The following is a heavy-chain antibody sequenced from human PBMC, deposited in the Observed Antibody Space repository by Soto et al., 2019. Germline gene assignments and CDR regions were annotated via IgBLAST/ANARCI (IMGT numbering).Heavy chain of an antibody. Sequence: GGSLRLSCAASGFTFSSYSMNWVRQAPGKGLEWVSSISSSSSYIYYADSVKGRFTISRDNAKDSLYLQMNSLRAEDTAVYYCARDFCSGGSCYSDYWGPGTLVTVSS. V-gene: IGHV3-21*01. CDR2: ISSSSSYI. J-gene: IGHJ4*02. D-gene: IGHD2-15*01. CDR1: GFTFSSYS. CDR3: ARDFCSGGSCYSDY.